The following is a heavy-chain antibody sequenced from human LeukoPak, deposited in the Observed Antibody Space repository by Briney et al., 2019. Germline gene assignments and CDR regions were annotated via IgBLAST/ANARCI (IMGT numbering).Heavy chain of an antibody. Sequence: GGSLRLSCAASGSTFSNNHMSWVRQAPGKGLEWVSIIYSGGSTYYADSVKGRFTISRDNSKNTMYLQMNSLRAEDTAVYYCARGGNSDHWGQGTLVTVYS. V-gene: IGHV3-53*01. D-gene: IGHD4-23*01. CDR3: ARGGNSDH. J-gene: IGHJ5*02. CDR1: GSTFSNNH. CDR2: IYSGGST.